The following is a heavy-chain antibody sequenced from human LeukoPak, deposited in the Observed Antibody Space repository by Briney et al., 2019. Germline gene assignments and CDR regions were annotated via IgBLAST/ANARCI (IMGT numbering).Heavy chain of an antibody. D-gene: IGHD5-18*01. CDR2: ISGSGGST. J-gene: IGHJ6*02. CDR3: AKDQAAMDRYYYYGMDV. V-gene: IGHV3-23*01. CDR1: GFTLSGHS. Sequence: PGGSLRLSCVASGFTLSGHSMSWVRQAPGKGLEWVSAISGSGGSTYYADSVKGRFTISRDNSKNTLYLQMNSLRAEDTAVYYCAKDQAAMDRYYYYGMDVWGQGTTVTVSS.